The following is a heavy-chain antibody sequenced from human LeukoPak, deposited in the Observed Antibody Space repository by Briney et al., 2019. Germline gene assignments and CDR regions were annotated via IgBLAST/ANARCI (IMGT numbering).Heavy chain of an antibody. CDR1: GFTFDDYA. D-gene: IGHD3-22*01. Sequence: PGRSLRLSCAASGFTFDDYAMHWVRQAPGKGLEWVSGISWNSGSIGYADSVKGRFTISRDNAKNSLYPQMNSLRAEDTALYYCAKDSVYDSSGYYSNWGQGTLVTVSS. CDR2: ISWNSGSI. V-gene: IGHV3-9*01. CDR3: AKDSVYDSSGYYSN. J-gene: IGHJ4*02.